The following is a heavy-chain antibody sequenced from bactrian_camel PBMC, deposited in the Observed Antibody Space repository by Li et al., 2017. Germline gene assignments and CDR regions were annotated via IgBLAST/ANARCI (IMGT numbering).Heavy chain of an antibody. Sequence: DVQLVESGGGLVQPGGSLRLSCAASGFTFSRYSLSWVRQAAGKGPEWVSAINSGGDRTYYADSVKGRFTIARDNAKNTVYLQLNNLKTEDTAMYYCAGRLTGTLSFPYWGQGTQVTVS. V-gene: IGHV3S40*01. CDR2: INSGGDRT. D-gene: IGHD8*01. CDR1: GFTFSRYS. J-gene: IGHJ4*01. CDR3: AGRLTGTLSFPY.